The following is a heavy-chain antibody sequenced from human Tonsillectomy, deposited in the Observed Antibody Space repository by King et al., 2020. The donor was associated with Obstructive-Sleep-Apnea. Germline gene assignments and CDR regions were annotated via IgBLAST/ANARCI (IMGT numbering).Heavy chain of an antibody. D-gene: IGHD3-10*01. V-gene: IGHV4-34*01. J-gene: IGHJ5*02. Sequence: VQLQQWGAGLLKPSETLSLTCAVYGGSFSGYYWSWIRQPPGKGLEYIWENNHSGSTNYNPSLKSRVTISVDTSKNQFSLKLSSVTAADTAVYYCARLQLGSGRSWFDPWGQGALVTVSS. CDR1: GGSFSGYY. CDR2: NNHSGST. CDR3: ARLQLGSGRSWFDP.